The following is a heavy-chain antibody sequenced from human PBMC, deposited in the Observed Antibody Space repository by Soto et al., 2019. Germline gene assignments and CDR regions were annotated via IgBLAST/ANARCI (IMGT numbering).Heavy chain of an antibody. D-gene: IGHD6-13*01. CDR1: GFTFSGYS. CDR2: ISGSSTTI. J-gene: IGHJ3*02. V-gene: IGHV3-48*01. Sequence: EVQLVESGGGLVQPGGSLRLSCAASGFTFSGYSMNWVRQAPGKGLEWLSYISGSSTTIYYADSVKGRFTISRDNAENSLYLQINSLTAQDTAVYYGTRGLAADIWGRGTMVIVSS. CDR3: TRGLAADI.